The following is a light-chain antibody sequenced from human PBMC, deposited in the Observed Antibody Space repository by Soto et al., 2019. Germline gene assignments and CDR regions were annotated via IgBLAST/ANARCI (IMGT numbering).Light chain of an antibody. J-gene: IGKJ2*01. CDR2: AAS. CDR1: QGISSY. Sequence: IRITQTTYSFSASTGERVAITCRSSQGISSYLAWYQQKPGKAPKLLIYAASTLQSGVPSRFSGSGSGTEFTLTISSLQPDDFATYYCQQYNSYLYTFGQGSKVDIK. CDR3: QQYNSYLYT. V-gene: IGKV1-8*01.